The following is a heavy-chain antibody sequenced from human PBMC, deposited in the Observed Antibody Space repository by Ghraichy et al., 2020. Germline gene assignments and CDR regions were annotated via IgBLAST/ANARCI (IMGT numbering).Heavy chain of an antibody. Sequence: SETLSLTCAVYGGSFSGYYWSWIRQPPGKGLEWIGEINHSGSTNYNPSLKSRVTISVDTSKNQFSLKLSSVTAADTAVYYCARGNVLNSGSYDYWGQGTLVTVSS. V-gene: IGHV4-34*01. J-gene: IGHJ4*02. CDR3: ARGNVLNSGSYDY. CDR2: INHSGST. CDR1: GGSFSGYY. D-gene: IGHD1-26*01.